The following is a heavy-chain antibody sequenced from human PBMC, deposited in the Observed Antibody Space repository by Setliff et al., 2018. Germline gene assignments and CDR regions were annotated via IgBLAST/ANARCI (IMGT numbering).Heavy chain of an antibody. CDR2: VDHSGNT. J-gene: IGHJ4*02. D-gene: IGHD3-22*01. CDR3: ARRDSTGFYGYSFDF. V-gene: IGHV4-39*01. Sequence: SETLSLTCTVSGDSISRSTYYWGWIRQSPGKGLDWIGTVDHSGNTFYNPSLKSRVTIPVDTSKNQFSLKLTSVSAADTAVYYCARRDSTGFYGYSFDFWGQGTLVTVSS. CDR1: GDSISRSTYY.